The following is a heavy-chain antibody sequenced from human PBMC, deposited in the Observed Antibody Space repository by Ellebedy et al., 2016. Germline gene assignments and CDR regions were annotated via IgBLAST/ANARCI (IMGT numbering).Heavy chain of an antibody. V-gene: IGHV4-4*02. Sequence: SETLSLTXAVSGGSISSSNWWSWVRQPPGKGLEWIGEIYPSGSTNYNPSLKSRVTISVDKSKNQFSLKLSSVTAADTAVYYCARDISGHASGSDYGMDVWGQGTTVTVSS. CDR3: ARDISGHASGSDYGMDV. CDR1: GGSISSSNW. D-gene: IGHD3-10*01. CDR2: IYPSGST. J-gene: IGHJ6*02.